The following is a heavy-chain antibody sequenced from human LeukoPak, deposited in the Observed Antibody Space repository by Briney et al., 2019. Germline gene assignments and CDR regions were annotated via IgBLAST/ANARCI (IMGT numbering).Heavy chain of an antibody. D-gene: IGHD6-13*01. V-gene: IGHV3-23*01. CDR1: GFTFSSYA. Sequence: GGSLRLSCAASGFTFSSYAMSWVRQAPGKGLECISGFSGSGGSTYYADSVKGRFTISRDNVKNSLYLQMNSLRAEDTAVYYCARSISEITAPAGTVRGYYYYYMDVWXKGTTVTVXS. CDR3: ARSISEITAPAGTVRGYYYYYMDV. CDR2: FSGSGGST. J-gene: IGHJ6*03.